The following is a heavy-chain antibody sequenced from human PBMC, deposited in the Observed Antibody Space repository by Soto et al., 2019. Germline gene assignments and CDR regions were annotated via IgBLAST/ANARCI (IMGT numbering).Heavy chain of an antibody. CDR2: IYYSGST. V-gene: IGHV4-59*01. CDR1: GGSISSYY. Sequence: QVQLQESGPGLVKPSETLSLTCTVSGGSISSYYWSWIRQPPGKGLEWMGYIYYSGSTNYNPSLKTRVPISLDKSKNQFSLKLSYVTAAATAVYYCAREGLTGTIGLYYYYGMDVWGQGTTVTVSS. D-gene: IGHD1-7*01. J-gene: IGHJ6*02. CDR3: AREGLTGTIGLYYYYGMDV.